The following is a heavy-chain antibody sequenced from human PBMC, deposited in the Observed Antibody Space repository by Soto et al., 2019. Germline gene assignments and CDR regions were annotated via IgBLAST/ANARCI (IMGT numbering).Heavy chain of an antibody. D-gene: IGHD6-13*01. CDR1: GGSISSYY. CDR2: IYYSGST. J-gene: IGHJ4*02. Sequence: SETLSLTCTVSGGSISSYYWSWIRQPPGKGLEWIGYIYYSGSTNYNPSLKSRVTMSVDTSKNQFSLKLSSVTAADTAVYYCARLAAAGTIFIDYWGQGTLVTVSS. V-gene: IGHV4-59*01. CDR3: ARLAAAGTIFIDY.